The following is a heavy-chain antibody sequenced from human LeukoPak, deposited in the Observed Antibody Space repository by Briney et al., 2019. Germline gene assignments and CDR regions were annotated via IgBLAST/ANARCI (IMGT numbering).Heavy chain of an antibody. D-gene: IGHD3-22*01. CDR1: GFTFSSYA. CDR2: ISYDGSNK. V-gene: IGHV3-30*01. CDR3: ARGQYDSRGNYYYYYYMDV. Sequence: PGGSLRLSCAASGFTFSSYAMHWVRQAPGKGLEWVAVISYDGSNKYYADSVKGRFTISRDNSKNTLYLQMNSLRAEETAVYYCARGQYDSRGNYYYYYYMDVWGKGTTVTVSS. J-gene: IGHJ6*03.